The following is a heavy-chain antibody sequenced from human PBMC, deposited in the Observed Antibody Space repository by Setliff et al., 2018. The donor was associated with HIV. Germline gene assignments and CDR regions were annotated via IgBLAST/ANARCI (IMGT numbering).Heavy chain of an antibody. Sequence: ETLSLTCSVSGASISSSSYYWGWLRQPPGKGLEWIASIYYSGNTYYNPSLKSRLTIAVDTSRNYFSLKLSSVTAADTALYYCTRHPPSGIMSDHWGQGTLVTVSS. V-gene: IGHV4-39*01. CDR1: GASISSSSYY. CDR3: TRHPPSGIMSDH. D-gene: IGHD3-16*01. CDR2: IYYSGNT. J-gene: IGHJ5*02.